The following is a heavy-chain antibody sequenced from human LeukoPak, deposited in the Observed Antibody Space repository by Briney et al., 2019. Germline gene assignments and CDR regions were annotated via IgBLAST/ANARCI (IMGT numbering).Heavy chain of an antibody. J-gene: IGHJ4*02. V-gene: IGHV3-21*01. CDR1: GFTFSSYS. Sequence: PGGSLRLSCAASGFTFSSYSMNWVRQAPGKGLEWVSSISSSSSYIYYADSVKGRFTISRDNAKNSLYLQMNSLRAEDTAVYYCARVGYYYDSSGYYYYFDYWGQGTLVTVSS. CDR3: ARVGYYYDSSGYYYYFDY. D-gene: IGHD3-22*01. CDR2: ISSSSSYI.